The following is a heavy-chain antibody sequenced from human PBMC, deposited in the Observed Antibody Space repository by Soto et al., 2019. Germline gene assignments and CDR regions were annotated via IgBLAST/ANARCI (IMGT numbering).Heavy chain of an antibody. CDR2: IFSNGDK. Sequence: SGPTLVNPTETLTLTCTVSGLSLSNAKLGVSWIRQPPGNALEWLAHIFSNGDKSYSTSLDRRLTISKDTSKSQVVLTMTNLDPVDSGTYYCALIKDCSRTDCFLASFDPWGQGTLVTVSS. CDR1: GLSLSNAKLG. V-gene: IGHV2-26*01. J-gene: IGHJ5*02. D-gene: IGHD2-2*01. CDR3: ALIKDCSRTDCFLASFDP.